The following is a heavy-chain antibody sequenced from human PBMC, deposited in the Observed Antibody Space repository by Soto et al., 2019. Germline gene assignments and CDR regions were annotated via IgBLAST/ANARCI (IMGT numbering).Heavy chain of an antibody. D-gene: IGHD6-19*01. V-gene: IGHV4-30-4*01. Sequence: QVQLQESGPGLVKPSQTLSLTCSVSGGSVSSGVHYCSWIRQPPGKGLEWIGYAYYTGSTYYNPSLESRVTISPDTSKNQFSLKMKSVTASDAAVYYCATESSGSSPLHFDFWGQGALVTVSS. CDR3: ATESSGSSPLHFDF. J-gene: IGHJ4*02. CDR1: GGSVSSGVHY. CDR2: AYYTGST.